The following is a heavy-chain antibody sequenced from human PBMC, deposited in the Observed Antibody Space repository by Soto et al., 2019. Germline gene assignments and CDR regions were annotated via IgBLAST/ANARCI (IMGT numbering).Heavy chain of an antibody. Sequence: ETLSLTCTVSGGSISISSYYWGWIRQPPGKGLEWIGSIYYSGSTYYNPSLKSRVTISVDTSKNQFSLKLSSVTAADTAVYYCAIISDLIAAPDYWGQGTLVTVSS. CDR1: GGSISISSYY. V-gene: IGHV4-39*01. D-gene: IGHD6-6*01. CDR2: IYYSGST. CDR3: AIISDLIAAPDY. J-gene: IGHJ4*02.